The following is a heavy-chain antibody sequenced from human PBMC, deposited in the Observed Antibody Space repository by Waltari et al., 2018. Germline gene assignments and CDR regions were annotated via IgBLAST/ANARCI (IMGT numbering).Heavy chain of an antibody. D-gene: IGHD3-22*01. CDR2: IYTSGST. J-gene: IGHJ4*02. CDR1: GGSISSGSYY. V-gene: IGHV4-61*02. CDR3: ARSPSSGYYFDY. Sequence: QVQLQESGPGLVKPSQTLSLTCTVSGGSISSGSYYWSWIRQPAGKGLEWIGRIYTSGSTNYTHSLKSRVTISVDTSKNQFSLKLSSVTAADTAVYYCARSPSSGYYFDYWGQGTLVTVSS.